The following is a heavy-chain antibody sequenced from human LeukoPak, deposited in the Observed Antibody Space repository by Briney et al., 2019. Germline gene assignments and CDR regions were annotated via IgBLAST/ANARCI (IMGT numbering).Heavy chain of an antibody. CDR3: ARQGRWLQFGNAFDI. CDR1: GYSFTSYW. J-gene: IGHJ3*02. Sequence: GESLKISCKGSGYSFTSYWIGWVRQMPGKGLEWMGIIYPGDSDTRYSPSFQGQFTISADKSISTAYLQWSSLKASDTAMYYCARQGRWLQFGNAFDIWGQGTMVTVSS. D-gene: IGHD5-24*01. CDR2: IYPGDSDT. V-gene: IGHV5-51*01.